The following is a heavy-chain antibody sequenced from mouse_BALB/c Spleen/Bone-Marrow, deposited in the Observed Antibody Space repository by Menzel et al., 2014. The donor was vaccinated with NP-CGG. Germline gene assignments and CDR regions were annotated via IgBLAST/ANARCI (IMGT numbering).Heavy chain of an antibody. CDR2: IYPGDGDT. J-gene: IGHJ3*01. V-gene: IGHV1-82*01. Sequence: QVQLQQPGPELVKPGASVKISCKASGYAFSSSWMNWVKQRPGQGLEWIGRIYPGDGDTKYNGKFKGKATLTADKSSSTDYRQLSSLTSVDSAVYFCARGRDWDAWFAYWGQGTLVTVSA. D-gene: IGHD4-1*01. CDR1: GYAFSSSW. CDR3: ARGRDWDAWFAY.